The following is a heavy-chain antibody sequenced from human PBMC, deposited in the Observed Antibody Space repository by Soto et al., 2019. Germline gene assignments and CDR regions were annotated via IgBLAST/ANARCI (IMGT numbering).Heavy chain of an antibody. CDR2: IYYSGST. CDR3: ARVVRVAARLYYFDY. Sequence: SETLSLTCTVSGGSISSGGYYWSWIRQHPGKGLEWIGYIYYSGSTYYNPSLKSRVTISVDTSKNQFSLKLSSVTAADTAVYYCARVVRVAARLYYFDYWGQGTLVTVSS. J-gene: IGHJ4*02. CDR1: GGSISSGGYY. V-gene: IGHV4-31*03. D-gene: IGHD6-6*01.